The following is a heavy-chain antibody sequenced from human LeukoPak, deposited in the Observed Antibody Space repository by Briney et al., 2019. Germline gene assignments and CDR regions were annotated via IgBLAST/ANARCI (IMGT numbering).Heavy chain of an antibody. Sequence: PGGSLRLSCAASGFTFSNFWMSWVRQAPGKGLEWVANINPDGSAKYYVDSVKGRFTISRDNAENSLYLQMNSLRPEDTAVYYCAGHFSTYSYGLDVWGQGTTVTVSS. CDR3: AGHFSTYSYGLDV. D-gene: IGHD3-3*02. J-gene: IGHJ6*02. CDR1: GFTFSNFW. V-gene: IGHV3-7*01. CDR2: INPDGSAK.